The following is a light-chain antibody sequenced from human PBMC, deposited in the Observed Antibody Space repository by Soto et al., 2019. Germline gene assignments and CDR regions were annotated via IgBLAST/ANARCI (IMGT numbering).Light chain of an antibody. Sequence: QAVVTQEPSLTVSPGGTVTLTCGFSTGAVTSGHYPYWFQQKPGQAPRTLIYDTNNKHSWTPARFSGSLLGGKAALTLSGAQPEDEADYHCLVSYSGARVFGGGTKLTVL. CDR2: DTN. CDR3: LVSYSGARV. J-gene: IGLJ2*01. V-gene: IGLV7-46*01. CDR1: TGAVTSGHY.